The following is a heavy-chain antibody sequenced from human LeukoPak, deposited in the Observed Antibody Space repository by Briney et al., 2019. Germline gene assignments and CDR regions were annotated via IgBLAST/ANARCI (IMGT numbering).Heavy chain of an antibody. CDR2: INWNSGST. V-gene: IGHV3-20*04. Sequence: GGSLRLSCAASGFTFDDYGMSWVRQAPGKGLEWVSGINWNSGSTGYADSVKGRFTISRDNAKNTLFLQMNRLRAEDTAVYYCAGRRVLDASFDYWGQGTLVTVSS. CDR1: GFTFDDYG. J-gene: IGHJ4*02. CDR3: AGRRVLDASFDY. D-gene: IGHD3-16*01.